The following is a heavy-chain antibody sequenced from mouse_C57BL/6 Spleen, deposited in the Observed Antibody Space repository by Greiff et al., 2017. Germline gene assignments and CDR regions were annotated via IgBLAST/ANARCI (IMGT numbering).Heavy chain of an antibody. V-gene: IGHV5-4*01. Sequence: EVKLVESGGGLVKPGGSLKLSCAASGFTFSSYALSWVRQTPEKRLEWVATISDGGSYTYYPDNVKGRFTISRDNAKNNLYLQMSHLKSEDTAMYDCARDHYGSSPGYFDVGGTGTTVTGSA. J-gene: IGHJ1*03. CDR3: ARDHYGSSPGYFDV. D-gene: IGHD1-1*01. CDR1: GFTFSSYA. CDR2: ISDGGSYT.